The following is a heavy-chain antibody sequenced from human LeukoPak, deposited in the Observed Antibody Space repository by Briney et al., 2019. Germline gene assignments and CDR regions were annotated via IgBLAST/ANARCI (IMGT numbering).Heavy chain of an antibody. Sequence: PGGSLRLSCAASGFTFSIYGIHWDRQAPGKGLEWVAVISYDGSNKYYADSVRGRFTISRDNSKNTLYLQMNSLRAEDTAVYYCARDSSSYYFDYWGQGTLVTVSS. J-gene: IGHJ4*02. CDR3: ARDSSSYYFDY. CDR2: ISYDGSNK. D-gene: IGHD6-6*01. CDR1: GFTFSIYG. V-gene: IGHV3-30*19.